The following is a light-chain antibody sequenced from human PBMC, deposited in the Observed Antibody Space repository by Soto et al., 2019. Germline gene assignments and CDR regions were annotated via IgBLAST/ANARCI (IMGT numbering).Light chain of an antibody. CDR3: SSYTSSNTRG. CDR2: DVS. CDR1: SSDVGGYNY. V-gene: IGLV2-14*01. Sequence: QSALTQPASVSGSPGQWITISCTGTSSDVGGYNYVSWYQQHPGKAPKLMIYDVSNRPSGVSNRFSGSKSGNTASLTISGLQAEDEADFYCSSYTSSNTRGFGTGTKVTVL. J-gene: IGLJ1*01.